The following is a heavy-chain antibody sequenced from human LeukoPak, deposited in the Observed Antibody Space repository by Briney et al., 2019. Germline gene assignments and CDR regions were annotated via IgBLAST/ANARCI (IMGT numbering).Heavy chain of an antibody. CDR3: ARDAADSNFLNWFDP. J-gene: IGHJ5*02. CDR1: GFTFRSYE. D-gene: IGHD4-11*01. Sequence: GGSLRLSCAASGFTFRSYEMNWVRQAPGKGLEWVSYVSSGAGTIYYVDSVKGRFTISRDDAKNSVYLQMNNLRVEDTAVYYCARDAADSNFLNWFDPWGQGTLVSVSS. CDR2: VSSGAGTI. V-gene: IGHV3-48*03.